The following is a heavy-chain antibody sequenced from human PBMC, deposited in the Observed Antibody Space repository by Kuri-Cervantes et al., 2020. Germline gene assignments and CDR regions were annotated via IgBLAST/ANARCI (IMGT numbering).Heavy chain of an antibody. V-gene: IGHV3-30-3*01. CDR3: AKDGFIIAGAPSG. CDR1: GFTFSSYA. J-gene: IGHJ4*02. D-gene: IGHD6-13*01. Sequence: GGSLRLSCAASGFTFSSYATHWVRQAPGKGLEWVAVISYDGSNKYYADSVKGRFTISRDNSKSTLYLQMNSLRAEDTAVYYCAKDGFIIAGAPSGRGQGTLVTVSS. CDR2: ISYDGSNK.